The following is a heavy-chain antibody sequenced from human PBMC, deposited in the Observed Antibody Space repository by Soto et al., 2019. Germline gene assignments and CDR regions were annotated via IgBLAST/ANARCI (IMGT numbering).Heavy chain of an antibody. CDR1: GYTFTGYY. V-gene: IGHV1-2*04. CDR2: INPNSGGA. D-gene: IGHD5-18*01. CDR3: ARSNVDTAMYY. Sequence: ASVKVSCKASGYTFTGYYMHWVRQAPGQGLEWMGWINPNSGGANYAQKFQGWVTMTRDTSISTAYMELSRLRSDDTAVYYCARSNVDTAMYYWGQGTLVTVSS. J-gene: IGHJ4*02.